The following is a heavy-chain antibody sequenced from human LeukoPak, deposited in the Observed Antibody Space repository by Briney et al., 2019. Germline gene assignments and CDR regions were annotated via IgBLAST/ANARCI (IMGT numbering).Heavy chain of an antibody. Sequence: GGSLRLSCAASGFTFSSYEMNRVRQAPGKGLEWVSYISRIGSTIYYADSVNGRFTISRDNAKNSLYLQMNSLRAEDTAVYYCAELGITMIGGVWGKGTTVTISS. CDR3: AELGITMIGGV. CDR1: GFTFSSYE. CDR2: ISRIGSTI. D-gene: IGHD3-10*02. V-gene: IGHV3-48*03. J-gene: IGHJ6*04.